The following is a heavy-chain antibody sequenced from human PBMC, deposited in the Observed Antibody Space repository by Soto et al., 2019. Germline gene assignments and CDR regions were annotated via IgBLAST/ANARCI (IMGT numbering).Heavy chain of an antibody. V-gene: IGHV1-69*13. J-gene: IGHJ6*02. Sequence: SVKVSCKASGGTFSSYAISWVRQAPGQGLEWMGGIIPIFGTANYAQKFQGRVTITADESTSTAYMELSSLRSEDTAVYYCARVRFDYGSGSFYYGTDVWGQGTTVTVS. D-gene: IGHD3-10*01. CDR1: GGTFSSYA. CDR2: IIPIFGTA. CDR3: ARVRFDYGSGSFYYGTDV.